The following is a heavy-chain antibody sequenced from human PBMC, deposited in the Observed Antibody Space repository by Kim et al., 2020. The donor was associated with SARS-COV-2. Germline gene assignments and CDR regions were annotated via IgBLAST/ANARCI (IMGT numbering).Heavy chain of an antibody. D-gene: IGHD1-26*01. J-gene: IGHJ4*02. CDR1: GCSVSSSGYY. CDR3: ARRPVGRGFDY. CDR2: IFYSGST. Sequence: SETLSLTCTVSGCSVSSSGYYWGWIRQPPRKGLEWIGSIFYSGSTYYNPSLKSRVTISLDTSKNHFSLKLSSVTAADKAVYYCARRPVGRGFDYWGQGTL. V-gene: IGHV4-39*02.